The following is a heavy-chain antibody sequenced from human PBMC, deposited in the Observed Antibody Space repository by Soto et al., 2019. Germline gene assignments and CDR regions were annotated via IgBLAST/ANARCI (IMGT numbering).Heavy chain of an antibody. V-gene: IGHV1-46*01. Sequence: QVQVVQSGAEVKEPGASVKVSCKASGYSSSNYYTHWVRQAPGQGLEWMGIVNPYGASSNYAQSFQGRVTLTRGTSTDTDYMDLSRLPSDDTAVYYCASVTTIWSNWGQGTRVTVSS. J-gene: IGHJ4*02. D-gene: IGHD2-21*02. CDR2: VNPYGASS. CDR1: GYSSSNYY. CDR3: ASVTTIWSN.